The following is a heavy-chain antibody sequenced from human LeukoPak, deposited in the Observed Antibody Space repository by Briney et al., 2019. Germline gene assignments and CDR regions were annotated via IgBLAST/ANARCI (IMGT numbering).Heavy chain of an antibody. Sequence: ASVKVSCKASGYTFTNYFMHWVRQAPGQGLEWMGIINPSGPSTSYAQKFQGRVTMTWDTSTSTLYMDLSSLGSEDTAVYYCATTDSGYHSRFYWGQGALVTVSS. CDR2: INPSGPST. V-gene: IGHV1-46*01. CDR1: GYTFTNYF. J-gene: IGHJ4*02. D-gene: IGHD3-22*01. CDR3: ATTDSGYHSRFY.